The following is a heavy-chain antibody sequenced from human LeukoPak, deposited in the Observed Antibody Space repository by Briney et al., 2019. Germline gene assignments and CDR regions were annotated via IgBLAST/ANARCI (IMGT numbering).Heavy chain of an antibody. CDR3: ARHSYGDLPYYFDY. D-gene: IGHD4-17*01. Sequence: SETLSLTCTVSGGSISSYYWSWIRQPPGKGLEWIGCIYYSGSTNYNPSLKSRVTISVDTSKNQFSLKLSSVTAADTAVYYCARHSYGDLPYYFDYWGQGTLVTVSS. CDR1: GGSISSYY. J-gene: IGHJ4*02. V-gene: IGHV4-59*08. CDR2: IYYSGST.